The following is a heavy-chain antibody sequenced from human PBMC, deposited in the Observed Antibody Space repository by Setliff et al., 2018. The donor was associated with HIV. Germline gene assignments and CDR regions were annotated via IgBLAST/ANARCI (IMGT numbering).Heavy chain of an antibody. CDR2: INQSGNS. CDR3: GKGGGFWSGQLDY. CDR1: GGSFSDHY. Sequence: SETLSLTCAAYGGSFSDHYWTWIRQPPGNGLEWTGEINQSGNSNFNRSLKTRVTRPIDTHKNHFSLKLSSVTAADTAVYFCGKGGGFWSGQLDYWGQGTLVTVSS. V-gene: IGHV4-34*01. J-gene: IGHJ4*02. D-gene: IGHD3-3*01.